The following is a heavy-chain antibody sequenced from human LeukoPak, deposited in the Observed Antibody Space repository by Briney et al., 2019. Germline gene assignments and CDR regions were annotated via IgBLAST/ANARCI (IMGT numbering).Heavy chain of an antibody. CDR2: IYYSGST. D-gene: IGHD3-10*01. V-gene: IGHV4-59*01. CDR3: ARNTYYYGSGSYFPDAFDI. Sequence: SETLSLTCTVSGGSISSYHWSWIRQPPGKGLEWIGYIYYSGSTNYNPSLKSRVTISVDTSKNQFSLKLSSVTAADTAVYYCARNTYYYGSGSYFPDAFDIWGQGTMVTVSS. CDR1: GGSISSYH. J-gene: IGHJ3*02.